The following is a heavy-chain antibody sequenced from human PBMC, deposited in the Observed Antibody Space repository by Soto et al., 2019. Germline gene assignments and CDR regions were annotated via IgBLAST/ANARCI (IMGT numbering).Heavy chain of an antibody. V-gene: IGHV4-39*07. J-gene: IGHJ4*02. Sequence: PSETLSLTCTVSGGSISSSSYYWGWIRQPPGKGLEWIGSIYYSGNTYYNPSLKSRVTISVDTSKNQFSLKLSSVTAADTAVYYCARVKAGVVYWGQGTLVTVSS. D-gene: IGHD6-13*01. CDR1: GGSISSSSYY. CDR3: ARVKAGVVY. CDR2: IYYSGNT.